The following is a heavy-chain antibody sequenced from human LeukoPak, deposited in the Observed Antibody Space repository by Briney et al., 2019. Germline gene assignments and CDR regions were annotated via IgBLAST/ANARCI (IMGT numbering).Heavy chain of an antibody. J-gene: IGHJ4*02. D-gene: IGHD5-18*01. CDR3: AHLEEIGYSYRYDFDY. Sequence: SGPTLVNPTQTLTLTCTFSGFSLSTSGVGVGWIRQPPGKALEWLALIYWNDDKRYSPSLKSRLTITKDTSKNQVVLTMTNMDPVDTATHYCAHLEEIGYSYRYDFDYCGQGTLVTVPS. CDR1: GFSLSTSGVG. V-gene: IGHV2-5*01. CDR2: IYWNDDK.